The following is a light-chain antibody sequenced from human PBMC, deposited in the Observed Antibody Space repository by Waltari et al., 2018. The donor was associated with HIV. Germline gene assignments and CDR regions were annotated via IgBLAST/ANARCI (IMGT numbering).Light chain of an antibody. V-gene: IGLV4-69*01. Sequence: HLVLTQSPSASASLGASVKLTCTLSSGHSSYAIAWHQQQPEKGPRYLIKVNSDGSHTKGDGIPDRFSGSSSGAERYLTISSLQSEDEADYYGQALGTGIQRVFGGGTKLTVL. J-gene: IGLJ3*02. CDR2: VNSDGSH. CDR1: SGHSSYA. CDR3: QALGTGIQRV.